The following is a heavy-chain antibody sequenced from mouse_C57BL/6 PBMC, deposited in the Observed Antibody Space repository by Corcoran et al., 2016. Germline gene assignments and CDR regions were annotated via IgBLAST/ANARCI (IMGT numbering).Heavy chain of an antibody. J-gene: IGHJ2*01. CDR2: INTYSGVP. CDR3: GRSRPHY. V-gene: IGHV9-3*01. Sequence: QIQLVQSGPELKKPGETVKISCKASGYTFTTYGMSWVKQAPGKGLKWMGWINTYSGVPTYADDFKGRFAFSLETSASTAYLQINNLKNEDTATYFCGRSRPHYWGQGTTLTVSS. CDR1: GYTFTTYG.